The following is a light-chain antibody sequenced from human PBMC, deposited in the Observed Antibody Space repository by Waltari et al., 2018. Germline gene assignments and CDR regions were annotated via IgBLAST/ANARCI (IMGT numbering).Light chain of an antibody. CDR1: QSVSSSY. V-gene: IGKV3-20*01. CDR2: GAS. CDR3: QQYGSSPWT. J-gene: IGKJ1*01. Sequence: EIVLTQSPGTLSLSPGERATLSCRASQSVSSSYLAWYQQKPGQAPRPLIYGASRRATGIPDRFMGSGSGTDFTLTISRLEPEDFAVYYCQQYGSSPWTFGQGTKVEIK.